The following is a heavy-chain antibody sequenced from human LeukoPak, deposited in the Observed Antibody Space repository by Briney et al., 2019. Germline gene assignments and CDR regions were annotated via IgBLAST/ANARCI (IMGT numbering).Heavy chain of an antibody. CDR2: IKLDRDEK. Sequence: WGSLRLSCAASGFSFSSFWLSWLGPGPGKGLEWVANIKLDRDEKSYEDYVKGRLTISRDNAKNSLYLQMNSMTAEDTAVYYCARTRYCSGGSCYRVDYWGQGALVTVSS. J-gene: IGHJ4*02. D-gene: IGHD2-15*01. CDR3: ARTRYCSGGSCYRVDY. V-gene: IGHV3-7*01. CDR1: GFSFSSFW.